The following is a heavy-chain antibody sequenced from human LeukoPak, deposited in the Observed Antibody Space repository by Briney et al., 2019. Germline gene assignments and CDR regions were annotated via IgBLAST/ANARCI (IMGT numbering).Heavy chain of an antibody. CDR2: VNWNGGST. J-gene: IGHJ4*02. D-gene: IGHD2-8*01. Sequence: GGSLRLSCTASGFTFDDYGMSWVRQAPRKGLEWVSGVNWNGGSTGYADSVKGRFTISRDNAKNSLYLHMNRLRAEDTALYYCARVRYCTNGVCHDFDYWGQGTLVTVSS. CDR3: ARVRYCTNGVCHDFDY. CDR1: GFTFDDYG. V-gene: IGHV3-20*04.